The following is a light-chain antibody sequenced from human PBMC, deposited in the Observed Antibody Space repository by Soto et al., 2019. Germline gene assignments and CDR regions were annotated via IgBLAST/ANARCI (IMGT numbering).Light chain of an antibody. CDR1: SSDVGGYNY. V-gene: IGLV2-14*03. CDR2: DVS. CDR3: SSNTSISTVV. J-gene: IGLJ3*02. Sequence: QSALTQPASVSGSPGQPIAISCTGTSSDVGGYNYVSWYQQHPGKAPKLLIYDVSDRPSGVSDRFSGSKSGNTASLTVSGLQAEDEADYYCSSNTSISTVVFGGGTKVTVL.